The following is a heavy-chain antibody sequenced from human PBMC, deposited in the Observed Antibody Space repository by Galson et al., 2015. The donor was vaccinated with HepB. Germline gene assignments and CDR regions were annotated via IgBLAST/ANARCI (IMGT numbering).Heavy chain of an antibody. V-gene: IGHV3-30*18. CDR2: ISYDGSNK. CDR1: GFTFSSYG. J-gene: IGHJ4*02. D-gene: IGHD4-17*01. Sequence: SLRLSCAASGFTFSSYGMHWVRQAPGKGLEWVAVISYDGSNKYYADSVKGRFTISRDNSKNTLYLQMNSLRAEDTAVYYCAKDLTTVTTSGLYWGQGTLVTVSS. CDR3: AKDLTTVTTSGLY.